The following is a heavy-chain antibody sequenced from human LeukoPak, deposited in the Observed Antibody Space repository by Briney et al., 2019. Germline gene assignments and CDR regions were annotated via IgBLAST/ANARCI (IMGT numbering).Heavy chain of an antibody. V-gene: IGHV4-39*01. Sequence: SETLSLTCTVSGGSISSSSYYWGWIRQPPGKGLGGIGSICYSGGTYYNPSLKSRVTVSVDTSKNQFSLKLSSVSADGTAVYYCAGYDSLGIDYWGQGTLVTVSS. D-gene: IGHD5-12*01. J-gene: IGHJ4*02. CDR3: AGYDSLGIDY. CDR2: ICYSGGT. CDR1: GGSISSSSYY.